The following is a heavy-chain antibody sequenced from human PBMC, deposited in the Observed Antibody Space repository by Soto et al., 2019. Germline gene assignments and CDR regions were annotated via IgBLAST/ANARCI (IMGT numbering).Heavy chain of an antibody. J-gene: IGHJ6*02. D-gene: IGHD6-6*01. CDR3: DRDTSSGGADV. Sequence: EEELVESGGGLVQPGRSLRLYCATSGFTLRDSAMHWVRQVPGWGLEWVSGILASGDVGHVDSVRGRFTMSRDVAKRSLHLQMNSLNTDDTALYYCDRDTSSGGADVWGQGTTVTVS. CDR2: ILASGDV. CDR1: GFTLRDSA. V-gene: IGHV3-9*01.